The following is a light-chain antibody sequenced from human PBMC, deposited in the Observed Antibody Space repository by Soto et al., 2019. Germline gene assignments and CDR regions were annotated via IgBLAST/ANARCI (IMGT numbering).Light chain of an antibody. CDR2: STA. CDR3: AAWDDSLKGWV. J-gene: IGLJ3*02. Sequence: QSVLTQPPSASGTPGQRVTISCSGSSSNIGSHPVDWYQHLPGMAPKLLIYSTAQRPSGITDRFSGSTSGTSASLAISGLQSEDEADYYCAAWDDSLKGWVFGGGTKRTVL. CDR1: SSNIGSHP. V-gene: IGLV1-44*01.